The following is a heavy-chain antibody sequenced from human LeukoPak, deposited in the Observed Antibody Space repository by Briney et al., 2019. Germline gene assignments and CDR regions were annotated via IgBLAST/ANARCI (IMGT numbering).Heavy chain of an antibody. D-gene: IGHD3-22*01. Sequence: SEPLSLTCSGSNYSISNSLYWGWLRQPPGKGLEWIGSIYRSGSTFYNPSLKSRVTISLDTSKNQFSLKLSSVTAADTAVYYCARVSYDSSGYYFVDYWGQGTLVTVTS. CDR1: NYSISNSLY. J-gene: IGHJ4*02. CDR2: IYRSGST. V-gene: IGHV4-38-2*02. CDR3: ARVSYDSSGYYFVDY.